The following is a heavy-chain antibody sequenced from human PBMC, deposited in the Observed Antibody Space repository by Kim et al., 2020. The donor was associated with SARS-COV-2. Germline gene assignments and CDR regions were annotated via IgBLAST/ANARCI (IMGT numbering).Heavy chain of an antibody. CDR3: ARPLYDFNNYAY. J-gene: IGHJ4*02. CDR1: GDSISTSNCY. D-gene: IGHD4-4*01. CDR2: IYHNGAT. Sequence: SETLSLTCTVSGDSISTSNCYWAWIRQPPGKGLEWIGSIYHNGATHYNPSLRSRLTISQDTTTNQFSLSLHSVTAADTAVYYCARPLYDFNNYAYWGQGSLVTVSP. V-gene: IGHV4-39*01.